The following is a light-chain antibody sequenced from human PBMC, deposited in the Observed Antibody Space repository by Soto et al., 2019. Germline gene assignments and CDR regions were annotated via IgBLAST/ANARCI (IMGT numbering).Light chain of an antibody. J-gene: IGKJ4*01. CDR2: GAF. Sequence: IVMTQSPATLSVSPGEGATLSCRASETISRDLAWYQQKPGQSPRLLIFGAFTRATGVPVRFSGSGSGTEVTLTVSSLQSEDVAVYFCQQYNKWPLTFGGGTRVEIK. CDR3: QQYNKWPLT. V-gene: IGKV3D-15*01. CDR1: ETISRD.